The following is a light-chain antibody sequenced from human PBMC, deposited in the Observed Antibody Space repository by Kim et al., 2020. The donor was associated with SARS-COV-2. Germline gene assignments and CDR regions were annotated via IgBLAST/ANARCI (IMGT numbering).Light chain of an antibody. J-gene: IGKJ4*01. CDR1: QSVSRS. CDR2: DAS. V-gene: IGKV3-11*01. Sequence: EIVLTQSPATLSLSPGERATLSFRASQSVSRSFAWYQQKPGQAPRLLIYDASKRATGIPARFSGSVSGTDFTLTISSLEHEDFAVYYCQKRSNWPLTFVGGTKVNIK. CDR3: QKRSNWPLT.